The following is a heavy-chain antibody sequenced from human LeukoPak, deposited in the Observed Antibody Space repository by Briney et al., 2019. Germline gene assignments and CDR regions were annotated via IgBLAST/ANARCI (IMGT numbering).Heavy chain of an antibody. CDR2: INHSGST. Sequence: PSETLSLTCAVYGGSFSGYYWSWIRQPPGKGLEWIGEINHSGSTNYNPSLKSRVTISVDTSKSQFSLKLSSVTAADTAVYYCARGAGWTGTGFDYWGQGTLVTVSS. CDR1: GGSFSGYY. CDR3: ARGAGWTGTGFDY. J-gene: IGHJ4*02. V-gene: IGHV4-34*01. D-gene: IGHD1-1*01.